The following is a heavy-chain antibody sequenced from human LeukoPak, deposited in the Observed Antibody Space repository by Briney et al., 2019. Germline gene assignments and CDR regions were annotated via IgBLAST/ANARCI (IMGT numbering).Heavy chain of an antibody. CDR1: GFTFSSYW. V-gene: IGHV3-7*01. CDR3: VRGGDYADY. CDR2: IKQDGSEK. J-gene: IGHJ4*02. Sequence: PGGSLRLSCVASGFTFSSYWMGWVRQAPGKGLEWVANIKQDGSEKYYVDSVKGRFTISRDNAKNSLFLQMNSLRAEDTAVYYCVRGGDYADYWGQGTLVTVSS.